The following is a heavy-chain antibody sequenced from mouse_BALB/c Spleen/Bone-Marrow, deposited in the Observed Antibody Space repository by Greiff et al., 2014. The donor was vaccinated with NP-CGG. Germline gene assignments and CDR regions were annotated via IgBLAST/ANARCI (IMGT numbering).Heavy chain of an antibody. CDR2: INPYNGGT. CDR1: YYSFTGYT. J-gene: IGHJ4*01. V-gene: IGHV1-26*01. CDR3: ARSRLPHYYVMDY. Sequence: EVNLVESGPELVKPGASMKISCKASYYSFTGYTMNWVKQSHGKNLEWIGLINPYNGGTTYNQKFKGKATLTVDKSSSTAYMELLSLTSEDSAVYYCARSRLPHYYVMDYWGQGTSVTVSS. D-gene: IGHD5-1*01.